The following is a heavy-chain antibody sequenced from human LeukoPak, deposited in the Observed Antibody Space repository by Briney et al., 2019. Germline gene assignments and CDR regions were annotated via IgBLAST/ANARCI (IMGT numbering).Heavy chain of an antibody. CDR3: GALWFGDHVNKDY. J-gene: IGHJ4*02. Sequence: GGSLRLSCAASGFAFSTYGMHWVRLAPGKGLEWVAYIRYDGSIRHYGDSMKGRFTISRDNSKNTLYLQMNSLRAEDTAVYYCGALWFGDHVNKDYWGQGTLVTVSS. V-gene: IGHV3-30*02. CDR2: IRYDGSIR. D-gene: IGHD3-10*01. CDR1: GFAFSTYG.